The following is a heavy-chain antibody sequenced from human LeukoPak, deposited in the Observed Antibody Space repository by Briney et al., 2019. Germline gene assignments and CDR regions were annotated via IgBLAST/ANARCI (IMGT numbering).Heavy chain of an antibody. J-gene: IGHJ4*02. V-gene: IGHV3-7*01. CDR1: GFTFSIDS. Sequence: PRRSLRPSCAPSGFTFSIDSMKWVRPAPEGGREWVATLKQNGREKYYVCSEKGGFTISRDNAKNSLYLQMNRLRAEDTAVYYCARARFGTAGADYSGQGTLVTVSS. CDR3: ARARFGTAGADY. CDR2: LKQNGREK. D-gene: IGHD1-1*01.